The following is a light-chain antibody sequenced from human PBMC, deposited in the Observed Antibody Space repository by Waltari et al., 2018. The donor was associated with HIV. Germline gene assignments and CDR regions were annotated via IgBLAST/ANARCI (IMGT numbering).Light chain of an antibody. CDR1: QSVSNAY. J-gene: IGKJ2*01. V-gene: IGKV3-20*01. Sequence: EIVLTQSPGTLSLSPGERATLSCRASQSVSNAYLAWYQQKPGQAPRLLIYGASSRATGIPDRCSGSGSGTDFTLTISRLEPVDFAVYYCQQYGRSPPYTFGQGTKLEI. CDR2: GAS. CDR3: QQYGRSPPYT.